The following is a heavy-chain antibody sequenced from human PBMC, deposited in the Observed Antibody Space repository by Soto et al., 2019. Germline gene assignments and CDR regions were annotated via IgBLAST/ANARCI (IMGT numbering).Heavy chain of an antibody. CDR2: INSDGSIT. D-gene: IGHD4-17*01. CDR3: AKDCGDYYFDY. J-gene: IGHJ4*02. V-gene: IGHV3-74*01. CDR1: GFTFSSYW. Sequence: GGSLRLSCAASGFTFSSYWMHWVRQAPGKGLVWVSRINSDGSITSYADSVKGRFTISRDNAKNTLYLHMNSLRAEDTAVYYCAKDCGDYYFDYWGQGTLVTVSS.